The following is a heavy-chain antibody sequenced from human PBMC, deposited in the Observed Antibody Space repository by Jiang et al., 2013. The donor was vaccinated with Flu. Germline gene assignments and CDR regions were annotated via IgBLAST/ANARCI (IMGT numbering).Heavy chain of an antibody. CDR3: ARGILLDY. J-gene: IGHJ4*02. CDR2: INHSGST. V-gene: IGHV4-34*01. Sequence: LLKPSETLSLTCAVYGGSFSGYYWSWIRQPPGKGLEWIGEINHSGSTNYNPSLKSRVTISVDTSKNQFSLKLSSVTAADTAVYYCARGILLDYWGQGTLVTVSS. CDR1: GGSFSGYY.